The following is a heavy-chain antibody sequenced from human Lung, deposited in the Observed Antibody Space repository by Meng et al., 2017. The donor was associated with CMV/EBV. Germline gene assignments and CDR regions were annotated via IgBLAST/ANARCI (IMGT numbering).Heavy chain of an antibody. CDR1: GGSISSSSYY. J-gene: IGHJ4*02. CDR3: ARHHHSPTFDY. CDR2: VVYSGTT. Sequence: QRQRQESGPGLVKPSEPLSSPCIVSGGSISSSSYYWAWIRQPPGEGLEWIGSVVYSGTTYYKSSLKSRVSISVDTSKNQFSLKLSSVTAADTAVYYCARHHHSPTFDYWGQGTLVTVSS. V-gene: IGHV4-39*01. D-gene: IGHD1-14*01.